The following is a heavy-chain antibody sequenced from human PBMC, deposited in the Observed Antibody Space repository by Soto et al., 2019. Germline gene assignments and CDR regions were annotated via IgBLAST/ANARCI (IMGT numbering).Heavy chain of an antibody. CDR2: ISAYNGNT. D-gene: IGHD2-2*01. J-gene: IGHJ4*02. V-gene: IGHV1-18*04. CDR3: ARHMTAPDQIVVLPAPFVY. Sequence: ASVKVSCKPSGYTFSSYTISWVRQAPGQGLEWMGWISAYNGNTRHAQKVQGRVIMTTATSTSTAYMELKSLRSDDTAVYYCARHMTAPDQIVVLPAPFVYWGLGTLVTVSA. CDR1: GYTFSSYT.